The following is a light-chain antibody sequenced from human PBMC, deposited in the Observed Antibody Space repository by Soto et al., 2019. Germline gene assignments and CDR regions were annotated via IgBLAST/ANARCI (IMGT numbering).Light chain of an antibody. V-gene: IGLV1-47*01. CDR2: RNN. CDR3: ATWDDSLSGHVV. J-gene: IGLJ2*01. Sequence: QSVLTQPPSASGTPGQRVTISCSGSNSNIGSNSVYWYQQLPGTAPKLLIYRNNQRPSGVPDRFSVSKSGTSASLAISGLRSEDEAHYHCATWDDSLSGHVVFGGGTKVTVL. CDR1: NSNIGSNS.